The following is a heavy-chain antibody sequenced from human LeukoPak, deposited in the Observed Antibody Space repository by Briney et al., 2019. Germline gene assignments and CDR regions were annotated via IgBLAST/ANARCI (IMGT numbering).Heavy chain of an antibody. J-gene: IGHJ4*02. CDR3: ARDLYHSSGWVYYFDY. CDR2: IYHSGST. V-gene: IGHV4-4*02. Sequence: PSGTLSLTCAVSGGSISSSNWWSWVRQPPGKGLEWIGEIYHSGSTNYNPSLKSRVTISVDKSKNQFSLKLSSVTAADTAVYYCARDLYHSSGWVYYFDYWGQGTLVTVSS. D-gene: IGHD6-19*01. CDR1: GGSISSSNW.